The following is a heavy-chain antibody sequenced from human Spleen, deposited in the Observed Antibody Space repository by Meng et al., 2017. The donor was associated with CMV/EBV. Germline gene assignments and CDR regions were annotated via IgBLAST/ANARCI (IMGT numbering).Heavy chain of an antibody. CDR3: ARGRGSTSSRHDY. Sequence: CKASGYTFTGYYMHWVRQAPGQGLEWMGWINPNSGGTNYAQKFQGRVTMTRDTSISTAYMELSRLRSDDTAVYYCARGRGSTSSRHDYWGQGTLVTVSS. V-gene: IGHV1-2*02. D-gene: IGHD2-2*01. CDR1: GYTFTGYY. J-gene: IGHJ4*02. CDR2: INPNSGGT.